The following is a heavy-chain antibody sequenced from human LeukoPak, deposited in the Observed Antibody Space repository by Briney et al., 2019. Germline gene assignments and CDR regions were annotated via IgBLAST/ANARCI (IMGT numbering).Heavy chain of an antibody. V-gene: IGHV4-59*01. Sequence: SETLSLTCTVSGGSISSYYWSWIRQPPGKGLEWIGYIYYSGSTNYNPSLKSRVTISVDTSKNQFSLKLSSVTAADTAVYYCARGQYGGAFDYWGQGILVTVSS. CDR2: IYYSGST. CDR1: GGSISSYY. J-gene: IGHJ4*02. D-gene: IGHD4-23*01. CDR3: ARGQYGGAFDY.